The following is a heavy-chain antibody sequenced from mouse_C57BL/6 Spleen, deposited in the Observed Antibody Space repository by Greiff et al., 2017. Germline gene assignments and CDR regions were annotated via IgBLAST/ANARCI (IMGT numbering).Heavy chain of an antibody. CDR1: GFTFSDYY. CDR2: INYDGSST. D-gene: IGHD2-4*01. J-gene: IGHJ3*01. CDR3: ARGGYDYDDWFAY. Sequence: DVKLVESEGGLVQPGSSMKLSCTASGFTFSDYYMAWVRQVPEKGLEWVANINYDGSSTYYLDSLKSRFIISRDNAKNILYLQMSSLKSEDTATYYCARGGYDYDDWFAYWGQGTLVTVSA. V-gene: IGHV5-16*01.